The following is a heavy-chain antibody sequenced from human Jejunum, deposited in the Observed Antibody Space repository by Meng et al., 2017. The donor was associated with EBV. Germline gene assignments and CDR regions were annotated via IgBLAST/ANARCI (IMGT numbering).Heavy chain of an antibody. V-gene: IGHV3-30-3*01. J-gene: IGHJ4*02. Sequence: VQLVESGGGVVQSGRSLRLSCAASGFTFSGHAMQWVRQAPGKGLKWVALISNDGNNKYYADSVKGRFTISRDNSKNTLYLQMNSLRVDDTVLYYCTREWGADYWGQGTLVTVSS. CDR2: ISNDGNNK. CDR3: TREWGADY. CDR1: GFTFSGHA. D-gene: IGHD3-16*01.